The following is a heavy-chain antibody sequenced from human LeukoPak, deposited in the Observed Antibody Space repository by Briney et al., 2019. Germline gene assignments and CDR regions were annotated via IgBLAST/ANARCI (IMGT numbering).Heavy chain of an antibody. CDR2: IYYSGST. J-gene: IGHJ5*02. V-gene: IGHV4-59*08. CDR3: ARHKRGLLWFGELSGWFDP. CDR1: GESFSGYY. D-gene: IGHD3-10*01. Sequence: SETLSLTCGVSGESFSGYYWNWIRQPPGKGLEWIGYIYYSGSTNYNPSLKSRVTISVDTSKNQFSLKLSSVTAADTAVYYCARHKRGLLWFGELSGWFDPWGQGTLVTVSS.